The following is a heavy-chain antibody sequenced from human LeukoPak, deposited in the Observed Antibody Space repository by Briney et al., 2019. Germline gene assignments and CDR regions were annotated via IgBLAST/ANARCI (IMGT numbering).Heavy chain of an antibody. J-gene: IGHJ3*02. CDR3: ARITYGDNHFDI. Sequence: NSSETLSLTCTVSGGSISSYYWSWIRQPPGKGLEWIGYIYYSGSTNYNPSLKSRVTISVDTSKNQFSLKLSSVTAADTAVYYCARITYGDNHFDIWGQGTMVTVSS. CDR2: IYYSGST. CDR1: GGSISSYY. V-gene: IGHV4-59*01. D-gene: IGHD4-23*01.